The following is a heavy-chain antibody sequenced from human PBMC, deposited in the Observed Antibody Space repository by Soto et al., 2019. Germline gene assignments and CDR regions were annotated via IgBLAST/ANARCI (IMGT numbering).Heavy chain of an antibody. V-gene: IGHV3-30-3*01. Sequence: PGGSLRLSCAASGFTFSSYAMHWVRQAPGKGLEWVAVISSDGSNKYYADSVKGRFTISRDNSKNTLYLQMNSLRAEDTAVYYCAGGDSSGYYYGIDYWGQGTLVTVSS. J-gene: IGHJ4*02. CDR2: ISSDGSNK. D-gene: IGHD3-22*01. CDR3: AGGDSSGYYYGIDY. CDR1: GFTFSSYA.